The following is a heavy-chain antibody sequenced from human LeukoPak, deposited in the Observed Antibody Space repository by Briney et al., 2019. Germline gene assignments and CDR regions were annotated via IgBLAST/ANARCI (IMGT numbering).Heavy chain of an antibody. CDR2: IDPSDSYT. D-gene: IGHD6-6*01. J-gene: IGHJ4*02. CDR3: ARQGYSSSSHPDY. V-gene: IGHV5-10-1*01. Sequence: GESLKISCKGSGYTFTNYWITWVRQMPGKGLEWMGRIDPSDSYTNYSPSFQGHVTISADKSINTAYLQWSSLRASDTAMYYCARQGYSSSSHPDYWGQGTLVTVSS. CDR1: GYTFTNYW.